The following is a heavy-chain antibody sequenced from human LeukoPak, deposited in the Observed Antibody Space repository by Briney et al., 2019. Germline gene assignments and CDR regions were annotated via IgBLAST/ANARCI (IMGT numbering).Heavy chain of an antibody. D-gene: IGHD2-21*02. V-gene: IGHV3-23*01. CDR1: GFTFSSYA. CDR2: ISGSGGST. J-gene: IGHJ4*02. Sequence: GGSLRLSCAASGFTFSSYAMSWVRQAPGKGLEWVSAISGSGGSTYYADSVKGRFTISRDNSKNTLYLQMNSLRAEDTAVYYCANSGGPYCSGTSCYTAYCGGDCYSYWGQGTLVTVSS. CDR3: ANSGGPYCSGTSCYTAYCGGDCYSY.